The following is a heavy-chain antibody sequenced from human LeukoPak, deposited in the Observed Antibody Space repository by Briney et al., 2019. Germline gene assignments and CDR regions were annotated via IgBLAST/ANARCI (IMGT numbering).Heavy chain of an antibody. J-gene: IGHJ6*03. CDR2: ISKSGTDT. CDR3: ARHYYDSRYPTSGYYMDV. Sequence: PGGSLRLSCEGSGFSFRDYYMSWIRQTPGKGLEWVSYISKSGTDTNYADSVKGRFTISRDNAKNSLYLQMNSLRAEDTALYYCARHYYDSRYPTSGYYMDVWGKGTTVTVSS. D-gene: IGHD3-22*01. V-gene: IGHV3-11*03. CDR1: GFSFRDYY.